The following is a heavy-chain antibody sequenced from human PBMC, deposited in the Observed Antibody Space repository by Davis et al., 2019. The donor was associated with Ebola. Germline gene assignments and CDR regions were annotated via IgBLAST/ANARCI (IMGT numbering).Heavy chain of an antibody. Sequence: GESLKIPCQTSGHRLANYWMSWVRPMPGKGLERMGRIDPCDSYTDYSPSFQGHASISADRSTNTAYLQWRSLRASDTGTYYCAPTIFGVPQPWGQGTLVTVSS. CDR3: APTIFGVPQP. CDR1: GHRLANYW. V-gene: IGHV5-10-1*01. J-gene: IGHJ5*02. CDR2: IDPCDSYT. D-gene: IGHD3-3*01.